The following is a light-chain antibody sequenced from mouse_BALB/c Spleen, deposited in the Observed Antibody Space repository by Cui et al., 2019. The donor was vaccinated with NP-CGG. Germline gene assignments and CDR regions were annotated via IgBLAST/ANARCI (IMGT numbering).Light chain of an antibody. V-gene: IGLV1*01. J-gene: IGLJ1*01. Sequence: QAVVTQESALTTSPGETVTLTCRSSTGAVKTSKYANRVQEKPDHLFTGLIGGTNNRAPGVPARFSGSLIGDKAALTITGAQTEDEAIYFCALWYSNHWVFGGGTKLTIL. CDR3: ALWYSNHWV. CDR1: TGAVKTSKY. CDR2: GTN.